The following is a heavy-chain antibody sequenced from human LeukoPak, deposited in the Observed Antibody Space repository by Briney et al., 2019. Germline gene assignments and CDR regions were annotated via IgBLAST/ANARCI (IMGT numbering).Heavy chain of an antibody. CDR1: GFTFSSYW. V-gene: IGHV3-74*01. J-gene: IGHJ4*02. CDR3: ARSNQADDY. CDR2: INPGGSSI. Sequence: GRSLRLSCAVSGFTFSSYWMHWVRQVPGKGLVWVARINPGGSSITYADSVKGRFTISRDNAKNTLYPQMDSLRAEDTGVYYCARSNQADDYWGQGTLVTVSS. D-gene: IGHD1-14*01.